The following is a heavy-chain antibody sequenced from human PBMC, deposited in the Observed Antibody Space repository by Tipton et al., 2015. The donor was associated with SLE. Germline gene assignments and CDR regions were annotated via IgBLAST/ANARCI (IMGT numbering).Heavy chain of an antibody. J-gene: IGHJ4*02. CDR2: IYYSGST. Sequence: TLSLTCTVSGGSISSSSYYWGWIRQPPGKGLEWIGSIYYSGSTYYNPSLKSRVTISVDTSKNQFSLKLSSVTTADTAVYYCARPQPVYDSSGYFYHYFDYWGQGPLVSVSS. CDR1: GGSISSSSYY. D-gene: IGHD3-22*01. CDR3: ARPQPVYDSSGYFYHYFDY. V-gene: IGHV4-39*01.